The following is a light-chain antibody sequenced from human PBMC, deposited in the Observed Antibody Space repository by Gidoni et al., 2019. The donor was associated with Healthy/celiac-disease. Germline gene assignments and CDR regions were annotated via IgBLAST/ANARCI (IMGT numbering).Light chain of an antibody. CDR2: DVS. V-gene: IGLV2-11*01. Sequence: SALTQPRSVSGSPGQSVTISCTGTSSDVGGYNYVSWYQQHPGKAPKLMNYDVSKRPSGVPDRFSGSKSGNTASLTISGLQAEDEADYYCCSYAGSYTVVFGGGTKLTVL. CDR1: SSDVGGYNY. J-gene: IGLJ2*01. CDR3: CSYAGSYTVV.